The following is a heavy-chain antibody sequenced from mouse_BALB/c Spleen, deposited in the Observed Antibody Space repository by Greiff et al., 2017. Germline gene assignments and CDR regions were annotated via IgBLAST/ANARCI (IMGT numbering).Heavy chain of an antibody. CDR2: IYPGDGDT. J-gene: IGHJ4*01. CDR3: ARGGGYPYAMDY. D-gene: IGHD2-2*01. CDR1: GYAFSSSW. V-gene: IGHV1-82*01. Sequence: VQLHQFGAELVKPGVSVKISCKASGYAFSSSWMNWVKQRPGQGLEWIGRIYPGDGDTNYNGKFKGKATLTADKSSSTAYMQLSSLTSVDSAVYFCARGGGYPYAMDYWGQGTSVTVSS.